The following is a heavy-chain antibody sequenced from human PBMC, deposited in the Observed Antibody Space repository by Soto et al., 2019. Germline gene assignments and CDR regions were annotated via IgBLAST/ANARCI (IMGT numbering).Heavy chain of an antibody. V-gene: IGHV4-39*01. J-gene: IGHJ4*02. CDR2: VYFVGNS. Sequence: SETLSLTCTVSGDSISSASYFWGWIRHPPGKGLEWMGSVYFVGNSYYNPSLKSRVSISVDASNNRFSLRLRSMTAADTGVYYCVRFYGDYANGVKRRYCDFWGQGTLVTVSS. D-gene: IGHD4-17*01. CDR1: GDSISSASYF. CDR3: VRFYGDYANGVKRRYCDF.